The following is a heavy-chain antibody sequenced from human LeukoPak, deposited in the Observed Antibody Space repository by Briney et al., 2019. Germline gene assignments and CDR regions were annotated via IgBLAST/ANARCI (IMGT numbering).Heavy chain of an antibody. CDR3: ARVEGGSGWYYFDY. Sequence: SETLSSTCTVSGDSITSYTWRWIRQPRGKGLEWRVNIYDSGSTNYNPSLKSRVTISVDTSNNHFSLKLSSVTAADTAVYYCARVEGGSGWYYFDYWGQGTLVTVSS. CDR1: GDSITSYT. CDR2: IYDSGST. V-gene: IGHV4-59*01. D-gene: IGHD6-19*01. J-gene: IGHJ4*02.